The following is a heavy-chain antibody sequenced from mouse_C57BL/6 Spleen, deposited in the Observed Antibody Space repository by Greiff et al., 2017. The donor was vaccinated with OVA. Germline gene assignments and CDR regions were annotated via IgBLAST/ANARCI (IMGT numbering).Heavy chain of an antibody. CDR1: GYSITSGYY. Sequence: ESGPGLVKPSQSLSLTCSVTGYSITSGYYWNWIRQFPGNKLEWMGYISYDGSNNYNPSLKNRISITRDTSKNQFFLKLNSVTTEDTATYYCARGDGYYEAMDYWGQGTSVTVSS. V-gene: IGHV3-6*01. CDR3: ARGDGYYEAMDY. J-gene: IGHJ4*01. D-gene: IGHD2-3*01. CDR2: ISYDGSN.